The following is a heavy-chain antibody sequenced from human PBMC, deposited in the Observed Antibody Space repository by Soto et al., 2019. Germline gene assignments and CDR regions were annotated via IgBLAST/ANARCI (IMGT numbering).Heavy chain of an antibody. V-gene: IGHV4-59*01. CDR3: ARVRKSWGYYYDPDAFDI. J-gene: IGHJ3*02. Sequence: SETLSLTCTVSGGSISSYYWSWIRQPPGKGLEWIGYIYYSGSTNYNPSLKSRVTISVDTSKNQFSLKLSSVTAADTAVYYCARVRKSWGYYYDPDAFDIRGQGTMVTVSS. CDR1: GGSISSYY. CDR2: IYYSGST. D-gene: IGHD3-22*01.